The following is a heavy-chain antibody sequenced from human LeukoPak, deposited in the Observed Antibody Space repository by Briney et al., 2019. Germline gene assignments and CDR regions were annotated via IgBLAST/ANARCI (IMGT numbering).Heavy chain of an antibody. CDR2: IYPGDSDT. Sequence: GASLQISCQGSGYSFTSYWIGWVRQLPGKGLEWMGIIYPGDSDTRYSPSFQGQVTISADKSISTAYLQWSSLKASDTAMYYCARRPSYYYYYMDVWGKGTTVTVSS. J-gene: IGHJ6*03. CDR3: ARRPSYYYYYMDV. V-gene: IGHV5-51*01. CDR1: GYSFTSYW.